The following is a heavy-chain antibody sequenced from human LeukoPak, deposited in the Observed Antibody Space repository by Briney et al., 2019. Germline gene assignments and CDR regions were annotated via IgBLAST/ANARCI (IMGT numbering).Heavy chain of an antibody. CDR3: ARRSVVTAINFDAFDI. D-gene: IGHD2-21*02. CDR2: INHSGST. CDR1: GGSFSGYY. V-gene: IGHV4-34*01. Sequence: SETLSLTCAVYGGSFSGYYWSWIRQPPGKGLEWIGEINHSGSTNYNPSLKSRVTISLDTSKNQFSLKLSSVTAADTAVYYCARRSVVTAINFDAFDIWGQGAMVTVSS. J-gene: IGHJ3*02.